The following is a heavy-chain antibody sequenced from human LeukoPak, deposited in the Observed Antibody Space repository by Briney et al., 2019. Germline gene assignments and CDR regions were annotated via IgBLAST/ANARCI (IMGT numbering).Heavy chain of an antibody. Sequence: GGSLRLSCAASGFTFSSYAMSWVRLAPGKGLEWVSSISAAGSNIKYADSVQGRFTISRDRSKNTLYLHMNSLRAEDTALYFCAKDRGNWGYAFGIWGQGTMVTVSS. CDR2: ISAAGSNI. J-gene: IGHJ3*02. D-gene: IGHD7-27*01. CDR1: GFTFSSYA. V-gene: IGHV3-23*01. CDR3: AKDRGNWGYAFGI.